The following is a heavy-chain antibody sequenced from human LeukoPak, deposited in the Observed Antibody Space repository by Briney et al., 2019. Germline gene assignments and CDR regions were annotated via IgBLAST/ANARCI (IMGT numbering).Heavy chain of an antibody. D-gene: IGHD1-26*01. CDR1: GFTFTSSA. Sequence: SVKVSCKASGFTFTSSAMQWVRQARGQRLEWIGWIVVGSGNTNYAQKFQEGVTITRDMSTSTAYMELSSLRSEDTAVYYCAAFPVGATRVFDYWGQGTLVTVSS. J-gene: IGHJ4*02. CDR2: IVVGSGNT. V-gene: IGHV1-58*02. CDR3: AAFPVGATRVFDY.